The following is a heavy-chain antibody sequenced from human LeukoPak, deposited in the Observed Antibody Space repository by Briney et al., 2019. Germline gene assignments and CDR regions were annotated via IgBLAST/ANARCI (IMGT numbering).Heavy chain of an antibody. Sequence: PGGSLRLSCDASRFTFGTYWMSWVRQAPGKGLEWVSAVSGGGINTFYADSVKGRFTISRDNFKNTLYLQMNSLRAEDTAIYYCAKDRGGQWLVSGYWGQGTLVTVSS. CDR3: AKDRGGQWLVSGY. CDR1: RFTFGTYW. D-gene: IGHD6-19*01. V-gene: IGHV3-23*01. J-gene: IGHJ4*02. CDR2: VSGGGINT.